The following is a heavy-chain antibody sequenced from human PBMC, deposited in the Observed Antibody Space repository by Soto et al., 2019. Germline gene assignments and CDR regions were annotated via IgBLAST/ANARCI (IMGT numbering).Heavy chain of an antibody. CDR2: ISSSSSYT. V-gene: IGHV3-11*05. CDR3: TRDSYYDSSGNFDY. Sequence: QVQLVESGGGLVKPGGSLRLSCAASGFTFSDYYMSWIRQAPGTGLEWVSYISSSSSYTNYADSVKGRFTISRDNAKNSLYLQMNSLRAEDTAVYYCTRDSYYDSSGNFDYWGQGTLVTVSS. D-gene: IGHD3-22*01. J-gene: IGHJ4*02. CDR1: GFTFSDYY.